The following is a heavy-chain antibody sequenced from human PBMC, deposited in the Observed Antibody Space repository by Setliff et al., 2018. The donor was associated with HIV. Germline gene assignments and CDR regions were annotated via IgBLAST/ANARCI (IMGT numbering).Heavy chain of an antibody. CDR2: IYTSGSV. J-gene: IGHJ4*02. Sequence: PSETLSLTCTVSGGSISSYCWNWIRQPPGMGLEWIGYIYTSGSVNYNPSLNSRVTISVDTSKNQFSLKVNSVTAADTAVYYCARLRQWLAFFDSWGQGTLVTVSS. D-gene: IGHD6-19*01. CDR3: ARLRQWLAFFDS. V-gene: IGHV4-4*09. CDR1: GGSISSYC.